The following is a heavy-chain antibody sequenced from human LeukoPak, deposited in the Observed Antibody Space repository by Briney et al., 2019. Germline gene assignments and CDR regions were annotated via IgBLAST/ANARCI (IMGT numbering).Heavy chain of an antibody. D-gene: IGHD3-22*01. V-gene: IGHV4-34*01. CDR2: INHSGRT. J-gene: IGHJ4*02. CDR3: ARGPPYDYDSSGYYRFDY. Sequence: SEALSLTCAVNGGSFSGYYWTCIRQPPGKGLEWIGEINHSGRTKCTPSLESRVTISGDTSKKQFSLKLSYVTAADTAVYYCARGPPYDYDSSGYYRFDYWGQGILATVSA. CDR1: GGSFSGYY.